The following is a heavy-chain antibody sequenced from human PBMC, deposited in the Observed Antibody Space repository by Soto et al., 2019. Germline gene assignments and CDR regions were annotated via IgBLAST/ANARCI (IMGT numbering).Heavy chain of an antibody. J-gene: IGHJ3*02. CDR1: GGSFSGYY. D-gene: IGHD4-17*01. CDR2: INHSEST. V-gene: IGHV4-34*01. CDR3: ARVGYYGGPDAFNI. Sequence: QVQLQVRGAGLLKPSETLSLTCAVYGGSFSGYYWSWIRQPPGKGLEWIGEINHSESTNYNPSLKCRVTIAVDTSKDQCSLKLSSVTAADTAVYYCARVGYYGGPDAFNIWGQGTMVSVSS.